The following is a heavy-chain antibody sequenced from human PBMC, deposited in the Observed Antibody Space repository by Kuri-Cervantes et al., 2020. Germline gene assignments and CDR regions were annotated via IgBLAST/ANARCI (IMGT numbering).Heavy chain of an antibody. CDR2: MNPNSGNT. Sequence: ASVKVSCKASGYTFTSYDINWVRQATGQGLEWMGWMNPNSGNTGYAQKFQGRVTMTRNTSISTAYMELRSLKSDDTAVYYCARANSAGYSTYYYYYMDVWGKGTTVTVSS. J-gene: IGHJ6*03. D-gene: IGHD3-9*01. CDR1: GYTFTSYD. V-gene: IGHV1-8*02. CDR3: ARANSAGYSTYYYYYMDV.